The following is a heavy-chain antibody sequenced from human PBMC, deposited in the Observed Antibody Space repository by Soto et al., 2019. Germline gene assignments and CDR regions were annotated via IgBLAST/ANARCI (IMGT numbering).Heavy chain of an antibody. D-gene: IGHD2-2*02. CDR1: GFTFSSYS. Sequence: XGSLRLSCAAAGFTFSSYSMTWVRQAPGKGLEWVSSISSSSRYIYYADSVKGRFTISRDNAKNSLYVQMNSLRVEDTAVYYCARDLPAAIEYYYYGMDVWGQGSTVTVSS. CDR3: ARDLPAAIEYYYYGMDV. J-gene: IGHJ6*02. V-gene: IGHV3-21*06. CDR2: ISSSSRYI.